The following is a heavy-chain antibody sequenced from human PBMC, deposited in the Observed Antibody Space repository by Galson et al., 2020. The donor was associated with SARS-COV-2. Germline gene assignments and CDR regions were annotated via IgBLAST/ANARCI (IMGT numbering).Heavy chain of an antibody. Sequence: GESLKISCAASGFTFSSYGMHWVRQAPGKGLEWVAVVSSGGNVYYYADSVKGRFTISRDNSKNTLYLQMSSLSAEDTAVYFCAREGESSRVPFDGSARMAFDIWGQGTMVTGSS. CDR2: VSSGGNVY. CDR3: AREGESSRVPFDGSARMAFDI. D-gene: IGHD1-26*01. J-gene: IGHJ3*02. V-gene: IGHV3-30*03. CDR1: GFTFSSYG.